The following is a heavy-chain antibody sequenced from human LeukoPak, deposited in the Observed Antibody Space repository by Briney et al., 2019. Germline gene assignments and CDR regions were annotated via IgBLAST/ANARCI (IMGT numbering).Heavy chain of an antibody. D-gene: IGHD5-18*01. CDR1: GGTFSSYA. V-gene: IGHV1-69*01. CDR2: IIPIFGTA. J-gene: IGHJ4*02. Sequence: SVKVSCKASGGTFSSYAISWVRQAPGQGLEWMGGIIPIFGTANYAQKFQGRVTITADESTSTAYMELSSLRSEDTAVYYCASSVKRGYSYGYLDYWGQGTLVTVSS. CDR3: ASSVKRGYSYGYLDY.